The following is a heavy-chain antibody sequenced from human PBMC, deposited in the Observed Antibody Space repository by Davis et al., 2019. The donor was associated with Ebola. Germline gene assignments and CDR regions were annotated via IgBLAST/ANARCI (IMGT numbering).Heavy chain of an antibody. CDR3: AAADIVVVVDGTSYPHAFDT. CDR2: INTGGGSF. D-gene: IGHD2-15*01. CDR1: GFIFSDYY. V-gene: IGHV3-11*04. J-gene: IGHJ3*02. Sequence: GESLKISCAASGFIFSDYYMSWIRQAPGKGLEWVSYINTGGGSFFYGDSVKGRFTISRDNAKNSLFLQMNSLRAEDTAVYYCAAADIVVVVDGTSYPHAFDTWGQGTVVTVSS.